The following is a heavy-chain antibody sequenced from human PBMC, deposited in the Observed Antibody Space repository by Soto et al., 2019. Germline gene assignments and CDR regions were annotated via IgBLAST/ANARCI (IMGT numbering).Heavy chain of an antibody. D-gene: IGHD1-1*01. CDR1: GFIFSNAW. Sequence: PGGPLRLSCAGSGFIFSNAWMSWVRQTPGKGLEWVGRIKSKADGGTTDYAAPVEGRFIISRDDSKNTIYLQMNSLKTEDTAVYYCSTGIHNRGGQGLLVT. V-gene: IGHV3-15*01. CDR3: STGIHNR. J-gene: IGHJ4*02. CDR2: IKSKADGGTT.